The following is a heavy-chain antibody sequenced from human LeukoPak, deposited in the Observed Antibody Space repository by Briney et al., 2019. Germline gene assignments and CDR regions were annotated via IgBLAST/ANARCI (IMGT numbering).Heavy chain of an antibody. CDR2: SRNRAKSYTT. Sequence: PGGSLRLSCAASGFTFSDHYMDWVRQAPGKGLEWVGRSRNRAKSYTTDYAASVRGRFTISRDDSQNSLCLQMRSLKTEDAAVYHCVRVAYTSDWHVDYWGQGTLVTVSS. CDR1: GFTFSDHY. CDR3: VRVAYTSDWHVDY. J-gene: IGHJ4*02. D-gene: IGHD6-19*01. V-gene: IGHV3-72*01.